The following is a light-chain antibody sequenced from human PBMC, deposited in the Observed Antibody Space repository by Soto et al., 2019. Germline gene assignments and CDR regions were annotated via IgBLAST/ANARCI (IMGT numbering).Light chain of an antibody. CDR3: QQYGSSRHT. Sequence: EIVLTQSPGTLSLSPGERATLSCRASQSVSSSYLAWYQHKPGQAPRLLIYGASSRATGIPDRFSGGESGTDFALTVSRREPEDFAVYYYQQYGSSRHTFGQGTKLEIK. V-gene: IGKV3-20*01. J-gene: IGKJ2*01. CDR2: GAS. CDR1: QSVSSSY.